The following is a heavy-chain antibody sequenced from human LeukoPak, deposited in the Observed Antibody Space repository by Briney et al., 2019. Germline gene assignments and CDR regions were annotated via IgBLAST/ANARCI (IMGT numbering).Heavy chain of an antibody. CDR1: GFTFTTYW. J-gene: IGHJ6*04. Sequence: PGGSLRLSCAASGFTFTTYWMSWVRQAPGKGLEWVANIKQDGTEKYYVDSVKGRFTISRDNAKNSLYLQMNSLRAEDTAVYYCAELGITMIGGVWGKGTTVTISS. V-gene: IGHV3-7*01. CDR3: AELGITMIGGV. D-gene: IGHD3-10*02. CDR2: IKQDGTEK.